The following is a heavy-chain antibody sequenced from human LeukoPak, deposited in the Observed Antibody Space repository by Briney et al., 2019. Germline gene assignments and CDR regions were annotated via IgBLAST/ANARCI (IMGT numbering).Heavy chain of an antibody. J-gene: IGHJ4*02. CDR1: GFTFSSYS. V-gene: IGHV3-21*01. CDR3: ARDWGKVGATED. D-gene: IGHD1-26*01. Sequence: GSLRLSCAASGFTFSSYSMNWVRQAPGKGLEWVSSITSSSNYIYYADSVKGRFTISRDNAKNSLYLQMNSLRAEDTAVYYCARDWGKVGATEDWGQGTLVTVSS. CDR2: ITSSSNYI.